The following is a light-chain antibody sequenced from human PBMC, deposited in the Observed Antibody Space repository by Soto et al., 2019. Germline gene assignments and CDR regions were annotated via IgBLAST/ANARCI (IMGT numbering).Light chain of an antibody. V-gene: IGKV3-15*01. J-gene: IGKJ1*01. CDR2: RAS. Sequence: IVMTQSPASLSVSPGERATLSCRASQSLNNNLAWYQQKPGQAPRLLIYRASTRATGVPARFSASGSGTEFTLTISSLQSEDSAVYYCHQYSNWPPWTFGPGTKVEIK. CDR3: HQYSNWPPWT. CDR1: QSLNNN.